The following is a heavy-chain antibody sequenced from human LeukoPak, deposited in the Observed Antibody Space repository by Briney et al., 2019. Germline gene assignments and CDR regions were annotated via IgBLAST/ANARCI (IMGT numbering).Heavy chain of an antibody. CDR2: INHSGST. V-gene: IGHV4-34*01. D-gene: IGHD6-13*01. J-gene: IGHJ4*02. Sequence: SETLSLTCAVYGGSFSGYYWSWIRQPPGKGLEWIREINHSGSTNYNPSLKSRVTISVDTSKNQFSLKLSSVTAADTAVYYCARRTSRFIAAAGGYYFDYWGQGTLVTVSS. CDR3: ARRTSRFIAAAGGYYFDY. CDR1: GGSFSGYY.